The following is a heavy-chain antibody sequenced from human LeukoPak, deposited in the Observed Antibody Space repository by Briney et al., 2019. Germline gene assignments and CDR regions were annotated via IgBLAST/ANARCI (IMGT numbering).Heavy chain of an antibody. CDR3: AKALGSSGYYPTVY. V-gene: IGHV4-38-2*01. Sequence: SETLSLTCAVSGYSISSGYYWAWIRQPPGVGLEWIGSIYHSGDTYYNPSLKSRVTTSVDTSKNQFSLKLISVTAADTAVYYCAKALGSSGYYPTVYWGQGTLVTVSS. CDR1: GYSISSGYY. CDR2: IYHSGDT. D-gene: IGHD3-22*01. J-gene: IGHJ4*02.